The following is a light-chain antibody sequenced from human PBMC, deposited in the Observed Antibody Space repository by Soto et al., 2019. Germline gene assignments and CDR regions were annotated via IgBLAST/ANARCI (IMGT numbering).Light chain of an antibody. CDR3: QQYGTLPFS. J-gene: IGKJ2*01. CDR1: QVVSSSY. V-gene: IGKV3-20*01. CDR2: HAS. Sequence: EIVLTQSPGTLSLSPGESATLSCRANQVVSSSYLAWYQQKPGQAPRLLIYHASDRATGVPDRFSGSGSGTDFALTITRLEPEDCALFYCQQYGTLPFSFGQGNKLEI.